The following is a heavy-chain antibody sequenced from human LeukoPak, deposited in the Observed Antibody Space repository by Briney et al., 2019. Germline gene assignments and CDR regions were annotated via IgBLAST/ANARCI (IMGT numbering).Heavy chain of an antibody. CDR3: ASPRSGYRYTFDY. CDR2: ISTSGST. J-gene: IGHJ4*02. D-gene: IGHD3-22*01. CDR1: AASISNYY. V-gene: IGHV4-4*09. Sequence: SETLSLTCAVSAASISNYYWSWIRQAPGKGLEWIGYISTSGSTNYNPSLKSRVSISLDTSKNRFSLNLNFVTAADTAVYYCASPRSGYRYTFDYWGQGALVTISS.